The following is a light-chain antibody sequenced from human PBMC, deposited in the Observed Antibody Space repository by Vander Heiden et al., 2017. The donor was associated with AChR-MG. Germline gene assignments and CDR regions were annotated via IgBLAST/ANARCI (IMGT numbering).Light chain of an antibody. CDR1: SSTIGRNT. J-gene: IGLJ3*02. Sequence: QSVLTQPPSASRTPGQRVANSCSGSSSTIGRNTVNWYHQFPGTAPKLLIFSNNQRPSGVPDRFSGSKSGTSASLAISGLQAEHEADYCCAAWDDSLNGWVFGGGTKLTVL. V-gene: IGLV1-44*01. CDR2: SNN. CDR3: AAWDDSLNGWV.